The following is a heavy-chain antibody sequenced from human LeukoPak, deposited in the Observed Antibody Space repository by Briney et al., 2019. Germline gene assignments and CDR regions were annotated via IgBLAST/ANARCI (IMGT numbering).Heavy chain of an antibody. D-gene: IGHD3-10*01. CDR1: GGTFSNYA. CDR3: ARDGRPAYDSGSSTYYGMDV. V-gene: IGHV1-69*04. CDR2: IIPILEIT. Sequence: SVKVSCKASGGTFSNYAISWVRQAPGQGLEWMGRIIPILEITNYAQKFQGKVTITADKFTTTAYMELSSLRSEDTAVYYCARDGRPAYDSGSSTYYGMDVWGQGTTVTVSS. J-gene: IGHJ6*02.